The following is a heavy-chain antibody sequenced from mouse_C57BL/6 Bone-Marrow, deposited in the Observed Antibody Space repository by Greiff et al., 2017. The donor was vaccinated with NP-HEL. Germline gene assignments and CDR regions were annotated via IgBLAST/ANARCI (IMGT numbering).Heavy chain of an antibody. D-gene: IGHD2-4*01. CDR1: GYTFTSYG. V-gene: IGHV1-81*01. J-gene: IGHJ3*01. CDR3: ARSPYYDYDGSWFAY. CDR2: IYPRSGNT. Sequence: QVQLQQSGAELARPGASVKLSCKASGYTFTSYGISWVKQRTGQGLEWIGEIYPRSGNTYYNEKFKGKATLTADKSSSTAYMELRSLTSEDSAVYFCARSPYYDYDGSWFAYWGQGTLVTVSA.